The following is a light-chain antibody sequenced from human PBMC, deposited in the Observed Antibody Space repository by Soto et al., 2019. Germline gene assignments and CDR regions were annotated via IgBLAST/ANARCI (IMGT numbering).Light chain of an antibody. V-gene: IGKV1-27*01. J-gene: IGKJ4*01. CDR3: QKFSAVPT. Sequence: DIQMTQSPSSLSASVGDSATITCRPSQAIYNYLAWYQQKPGKVPTLLISAASTLQSGVPSRFSGSGSGTDFTLTISSLQPEDVATYYCQKFSAVPTFGGGTKVEI. CDR2: AAS. CDR1: QAIYNY.